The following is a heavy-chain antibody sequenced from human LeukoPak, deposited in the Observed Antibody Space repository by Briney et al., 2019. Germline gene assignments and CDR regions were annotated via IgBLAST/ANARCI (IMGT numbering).Heavy chain of an antibody. V-gene: IGHV4-39*01. Sequence: SETLSLTCTVSGGSISSSSYDWGWIRQPPGKGLEGIGSIYYSGSTYYNPSLKSRVTISVDTSKNQFSLKLSAVTAAHTAVYYCASPLGPYYYDSRPLGGFDIWGQGTMVTVSS. D-gene: IGHD3-22*01. CDR3: ASPLGPYYYDSRPLGGFDI. J-gene: IGHJ3*02. CDR1: GGSISSSSYD. CDR2: IYYSGST.